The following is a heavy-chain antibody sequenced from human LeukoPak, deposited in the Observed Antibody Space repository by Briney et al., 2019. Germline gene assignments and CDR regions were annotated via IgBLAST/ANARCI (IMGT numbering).Heavy chain of an antibody. CDR1: GFTFSSYA. J-gene: IGHJ4*02. D-gene: IGHD3-16*01. CDR3: VRDDSGEWPIGY. Sequence: GGSLRLSCAASGFTFSSYAMSWVRQAPGKGLEWVSVIYSGGSTYYADSVKGRFTISRDNSKNTLYLQMNSLRAEDTAVYYCVRDDSGEWPIGYWGQGTLVTVSS. V-gene: IGHV3-66*01. CDR2: IYSGGST.